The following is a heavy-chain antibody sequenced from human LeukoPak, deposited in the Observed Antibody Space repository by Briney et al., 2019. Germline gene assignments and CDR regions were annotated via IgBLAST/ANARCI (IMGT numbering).Heavy chain of an antibody. CDR1: GGSFSGYY. D-gene: IGHD2/OR15-2a*01. Sequence: SETLSLTCAVYGGSFSGYYWSWIRQPPGKGLEWIGEINHSGSTNYNLSLKSRVTISVDTSKNQFSLKLSSVTAADTAVYYCARGSNDYLTYNWFDPWGQGTLVTVSS. J-gene: IGHJ5*02. CDR2: INHSGST. V-gene: IGHV4-34*01. CDR3: ARGSNDYLTYNWFDP.